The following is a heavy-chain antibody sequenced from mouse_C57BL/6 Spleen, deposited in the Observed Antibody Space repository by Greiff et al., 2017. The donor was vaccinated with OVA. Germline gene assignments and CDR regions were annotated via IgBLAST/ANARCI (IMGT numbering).Heavy chain of an antibody. CDR2: IYPGDGDT. Sequence: VQLQQSGAELVKPGASVKISCKASGYAFSSYWMNWVKQRPGKGLEWIGQIYPGDGDTNYKGKFKGKATLTADKSSSTAYMQLSSLTSEDSAVYFCARLITTVVATGYFDYWGQGTTLTVSS. J-gene: IGHJ2*01. CDR1: GYAFSSYW. CDR3: ARLITTVVATGYFDY. D-gene: IGHD1-1*01. V-gene: IGHV1-80*01.